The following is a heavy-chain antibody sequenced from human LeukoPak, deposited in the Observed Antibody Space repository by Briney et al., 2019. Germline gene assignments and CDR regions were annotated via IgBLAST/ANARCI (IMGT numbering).Heavy chain of an antibody. CDR3: ARDSYDILTGYSSMDV. J-gene: IGHJ6*02. Sequence: PSQTMSLTCGVSGGSISSSKWWSWVRQPPGKGLEWSREIYHSGSTNYNPSLKGRVTISVDKSKNQFSLKLSSVTAADTAVYYCARDSYDILTGYSSMDVWGQGTTVTVSS. D-gene: IGHD3-9*01. V-gene: IGHV4-4*02. CDR2: IYHSGST. CDR1: GGSISSSKW.